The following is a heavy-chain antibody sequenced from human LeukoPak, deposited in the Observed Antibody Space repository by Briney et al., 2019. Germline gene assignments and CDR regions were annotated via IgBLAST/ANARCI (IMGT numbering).Heavy chain of an antibody. J-gene: IGHJ4*02. CDR3: TLIQGWGSGSYYRDF. V-gene: IGHV3-15*01. Sequence: KAGGSLRLSCAASGFSISNDWMSWVRQAPGKGLEWVARVKSRSAGETTDYAAPVKGRFTISRDDSKNTLYLQMNSLKTEDTAVYYCTLIQGWGSGSYYRDFWGQGTLVTVPS. D-gene: IGHD3-10*01. CDR1: GFSISNDW. CDR2: VKSRSAGETT.